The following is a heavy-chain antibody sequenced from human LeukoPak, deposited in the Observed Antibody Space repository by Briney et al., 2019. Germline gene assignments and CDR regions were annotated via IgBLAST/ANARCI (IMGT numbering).Heavy chain of an antibody. CDR3: ARETTLYGSGSYYMSHFDY. CDR1: GFTVSSNY. D-gene: IGHD3-10*01. J-gene: IGHJ4*02. Sequence: HPGGSLRLSCAASGFTVSSNYMSWVRQAPGKGLEWVANIKQDGSEKYYVDSVKGRFTISRDNAKNSLYLQMNSLRAEDTAVYYCARETTLYGSGSYYMSHFDYWGQGTLVTVSS. CDR2: IKQDGSEK. V-gene: IGHV3-7*05.